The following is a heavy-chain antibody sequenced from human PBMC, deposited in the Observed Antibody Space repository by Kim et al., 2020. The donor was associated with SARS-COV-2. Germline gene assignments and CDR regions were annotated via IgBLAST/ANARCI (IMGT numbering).Heavy chain of an antibody. CDR3: ARHVIVGATIFDY. Sequence: YNPSLKSRVTISVDTSKNQFSLKLSSVTAADTAVYYCARHVIVGATIFDYWGQGTLVTVSS. D-gene: IGHD1-26*01. J-gene: IGHJ4*02. V-gene: IGHV4-39*01.